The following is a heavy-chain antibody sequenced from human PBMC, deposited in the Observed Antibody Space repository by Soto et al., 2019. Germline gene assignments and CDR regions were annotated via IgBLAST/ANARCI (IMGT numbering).Heavy chain of an antibody. CDR2: INSDGTTT. CDR1: GFTFNNFW. V-gene: IGHV3-74*01. Sequence: EVQLVESGGGLVQPGGSLRLSCAASGFTFNNFWMYWVRQTPEKGLVWVSGINSDGTTTIYADSVKGRFTISRDNAKNTLYLQMNSLTVEDTPIYYCVRDIRWGQGTLVTVSS. J-gene: IGHJ4*02. CDR3: VRDIR.